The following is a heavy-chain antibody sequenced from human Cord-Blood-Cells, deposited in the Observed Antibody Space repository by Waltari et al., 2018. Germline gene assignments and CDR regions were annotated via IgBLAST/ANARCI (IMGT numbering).Heavy chain of an antibody. Sequence: QVQLVQSGAEVKKPGASVKVSCKASGYTFTGYYMHWVRQAPGQGLEWMGWINPNSGGTNYAKKFQGRVTMTRNTSISTAYMELSRRRSDDTAVYYGARGVGPNNWGQGTLVTVSS. CDR2: INPNSGGT. CDR1: GYTFTGYY. CDR3: ARGVGPNN. V-gene: IGHV1-2*02. J-gene: IGHJ4*02. D-gene: IGHD1-26*01.